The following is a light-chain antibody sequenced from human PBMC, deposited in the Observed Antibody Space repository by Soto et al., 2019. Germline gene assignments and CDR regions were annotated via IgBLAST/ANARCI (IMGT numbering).Light chain of an antibody. J-gene: IGKJ1*01. CDR1: QSIGTW. V-gene: IGKV1-5*01. Sequence: DVQMTQSPSTLSASVGDRVTITCRASQSIGTWLAWYQQKPGGAPRLLIYDVSNLESGVPSRFSGSGSGPEVTLTISSLQPEDFGIYYCQQYDNSRTFGQGTKVDLK. CDR2: DVS. CDR3: QQYDNSRT.